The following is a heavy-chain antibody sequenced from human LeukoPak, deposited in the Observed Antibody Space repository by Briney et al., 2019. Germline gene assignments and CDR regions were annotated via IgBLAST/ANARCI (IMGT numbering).Heavy chain of an antibody. J-gene: IGHJ6*02. D-gene: IGHD4-17*01. CDR3: ARQNYGDYVYCYYGMDV. CDR1: GGSISSYY. Sequence: SETLSLTCTVSGGSISSYYWSWIRQPPGKGLEWIGYIYYSGSTNYNPSLKSRVTISVDTSKNQFSLKLSSVTAADTAVYYCARQNYGDYVYCYYGMDVWGQGTTVTVSS. V-gene: IGHV4-59*08. CDR2: IYYSGST.